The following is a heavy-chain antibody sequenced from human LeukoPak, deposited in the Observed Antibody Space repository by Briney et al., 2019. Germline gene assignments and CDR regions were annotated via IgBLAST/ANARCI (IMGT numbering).Heavy chain of an antibody. CDR3: AKDDRIVAVPAMNFDY. D-gene: IGHD2-2*01. J-gene: IGHJ4*02. Sequence: GGSLRLSCAASGFTFSSYAMSWVRQAPGKGLEWVSAISGSGGSTYYADSVKGRFTISRDNSKSTLYLQRNSLRAEDTAVYYCAKDDRIVAVPAMNFDYWGQGTLVTVSS. V-gene: IGHV3-23*01. CDR1: GFTFSSYA. CDR2: ISGSGGST.